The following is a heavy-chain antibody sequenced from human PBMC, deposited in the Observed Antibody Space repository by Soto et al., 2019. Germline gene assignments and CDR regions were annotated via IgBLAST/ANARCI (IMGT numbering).Heavy chain of an antibody. V-gene: IGHV4-31*03. CDR1: GDSISRNGYF. CDR2: IYYDGRS. Sequence: TLSLTCSVSGDSISRNGYFWTWVREHPGKGLEWIGYIYYDGRSYYTPSLKSRVIISVDTSKNQFSLNLTAVTAADTAVYYCARGTMLRGPGYYYAMDVWGQGTTVTVSS. D-gene: IGHD3-10*01. CDR3: ARGTMLRGPGYYYAMDV. J-gene: IGHJ6*02.